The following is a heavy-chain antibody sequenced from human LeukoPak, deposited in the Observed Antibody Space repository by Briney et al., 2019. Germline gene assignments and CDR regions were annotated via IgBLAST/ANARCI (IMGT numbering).Heavy chain of an antibody. V-gene: IGHV1-69*13. J-gene: IGHJ3*02. Sequence: ASVKVSCKASGGTFSSYAIGWVRQAPGQGLEWMGGIIPIFGTANYAQKFQGRVTIIADESTSTAYMELSSLRSEDTAVYYCARRASHDAFDIWGQGTMVTVSS. CDR1: GGTFSSYA. CDR3: ARRASHDAFDI. CDR2: IIPIFGTA.